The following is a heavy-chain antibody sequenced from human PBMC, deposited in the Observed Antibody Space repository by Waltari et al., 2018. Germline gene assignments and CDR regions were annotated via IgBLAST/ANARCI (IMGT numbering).Heavy chain of an antibody. CDR2: IQRSGRT. Sequence: QMQMQESGPGLVKPSETLSVTCTVSGESMSSGDWLSWVRQSPEKGLEWIGQIQRSGRTHYNPSFESRVSISVDPSSNQFSLRMTSTTAADTAVYYCARDRGRGIYLDSWGRGTLVTVSA. D-gene: IGHD2-15*01. J-gene: IGHJ4*02. CDR1: GESMSSGDW. CDR3: ARDRGRGIYLDS. V-gene: IGHV4-4*02.